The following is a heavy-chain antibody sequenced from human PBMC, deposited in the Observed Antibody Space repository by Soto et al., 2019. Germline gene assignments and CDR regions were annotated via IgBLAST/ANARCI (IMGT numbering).Heavy chain of an antibody. V-gene: IGHV3-49*01. CDR3: TRDSKLALYYYDSSGYYSNWFDP. CDR1: GFTFGDYA. D-gene: IGHD3-22*01. CDR2: IRSKAYGGTT. Sequence: GGSLRLSCTASGFTFGDYAMSWFRQAPGKGLEWVGFIRSKAYGGTTEYAASVKGRFTISRDGSKSIAYLQMNSLKTEDTAVYYCTRDSKLALYYYDSSGYYSNWFDPWGQGTLVTVSS. J-gene: IGHJ5*02.